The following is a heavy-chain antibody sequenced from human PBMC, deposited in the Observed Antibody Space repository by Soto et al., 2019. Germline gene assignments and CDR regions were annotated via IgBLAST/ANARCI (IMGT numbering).Heavy chain of an antibody. CDR1: GGSISSGGYY. CDR2: IYYSGST. Sequence: SETLSLTCTVSGGSISSGGYYWSWIRQHPGKGLEWIGYIYYSGSTYYNPSLKSRVTISVDTSKNQFSLKLSSVTAADTAVYYCARSRSGDSGYDWFSFDYWGQGTLVTVSS. CDR3: ARSRSGDSGYDWFSFDY. D-gene: IGHD5-12*01. J-gene: IGHJ4*02. V-gene: IGHV4-31*03.